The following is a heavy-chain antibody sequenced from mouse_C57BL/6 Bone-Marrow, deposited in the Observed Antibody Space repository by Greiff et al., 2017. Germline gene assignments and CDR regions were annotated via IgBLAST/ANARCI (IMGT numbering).Heavy chain of an antibody. D-gene: IGHD2-2*01. CDR1: GYAFSSSW. V-gene: IGHV1-82*01. J-gene: IGHJ3*01. CDR3: ARRRGYGWFAY. CDR2: IYPGDGDT. Sequence: QVQLQQSGPELVKPGASVKISCKASGYAFSSSWMNWVKQRPGKGLEWIGRIYPGDGDTNYNGKFKGKATLTADKSSSTAYMQLSSLTSEDSAVYFCARRRGYGWFAYWGQGTLVTVSA.